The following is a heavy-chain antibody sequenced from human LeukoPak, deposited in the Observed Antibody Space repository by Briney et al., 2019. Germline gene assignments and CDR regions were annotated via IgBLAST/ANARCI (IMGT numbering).Heavy chain of an antibody. V-gene: IGHV1-46*01. J-gene: IGHJ5*02. CDR1: GYIFTNYD. CDR3: ARDNSVGDTAWWFDP. Sequence: ASVKVSCKTSGYIFTNYDINWIRQATGQGLEWMGVINPGGSWTSYAQKFQGRVTMTRDMSTSTDYMELSSLRSEDTAVYYCARDNSVGDTAWWFDPWGQGTLVTVSS. CDR2: INPGGSWT. D-gene: IGHD1-26*01.